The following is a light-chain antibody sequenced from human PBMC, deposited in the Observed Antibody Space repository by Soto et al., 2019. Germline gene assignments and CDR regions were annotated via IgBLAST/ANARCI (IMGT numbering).Light chain of an antibody. V-gene: IGKV3-20*01. CDR2: GAS. Sequence: MVLTQSPGTLSLSPGERATLSCRASQNIGTYLAWYQHKPGQAPSLLIFGASTRANGIPHRFSGSGSGTDFTLNIRRLDTEDFAVYYCQQYGTSPRWTFGQGTKVEIK. CDR1: QNIGTY. J-gene: IGKJ1*01. CDR3: QQYGTSPRWT.